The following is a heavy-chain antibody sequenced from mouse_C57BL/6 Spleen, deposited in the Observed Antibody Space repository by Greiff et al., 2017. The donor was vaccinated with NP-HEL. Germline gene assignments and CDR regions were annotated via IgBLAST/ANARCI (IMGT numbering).Heavy chain of an antibody. V-gene: IGHV5-9-1*02. Sequence: DVMLVESGEGLVKPGGSLKLSCAASGFTFSSYAMSWVRQTPEKRLEWVAYISSGGDYIYYADTVKGRFTISRDNARNTLYLQMSSLKSEDTAMYYCTRDYYGSSYDYWGQGTTLTVSS. CDR3: TRDYYGSSYDY. CDR2: ISSGGDYI. D-gene: IGHD1-1*01. J-gene: IGHJ2*01. CDR1: GFTFSSYA.